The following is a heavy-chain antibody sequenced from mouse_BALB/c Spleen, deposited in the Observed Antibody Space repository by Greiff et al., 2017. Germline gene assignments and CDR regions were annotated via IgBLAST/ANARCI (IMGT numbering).Heavy chain of an antibody. CDR2: ISSGGSYT. Sequence: EVKLMESGGGLVKPGGSLKLSCAASGFTFSSYAMSWVRQSPEKRLEWVAEISSGGSYTYYPDTVTGRFTISRDNAKNTLYLEMSSLRSEDTAMYYCARSSTMITTTFAYWGQGTLVTVSA. D-gene: IGHD2-4*01. V-gene: IGHV5-9-4*01. J-gene: IGHJ3*01. CDR1: GFTFSSYA. CDR3: ARSSTMITTTFAY.